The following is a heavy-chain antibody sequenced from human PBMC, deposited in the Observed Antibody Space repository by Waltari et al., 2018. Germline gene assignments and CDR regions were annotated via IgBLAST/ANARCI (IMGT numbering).Heavy chain of an antibody. D-gene: IGHD3-3*01. CDR1: VYSISRYY. V-gene: IGHV4-59*08. CDR2: MSTSGTT. CDR3: ARHYGMVVDYYYYYGLDV. Sequence: QVLLQESGPGLVKSSETLSLTCSVSVYSISRYYWSWIRQAPGKGLEWIGYMSTSGTTKYNPSLKCRVTISVDTSKSQLLLRLRSVTASDTAVYYCARHYGMVVDYYYYYGLDVWGQGTTVTVS. J-gene: IGHJ6*02.